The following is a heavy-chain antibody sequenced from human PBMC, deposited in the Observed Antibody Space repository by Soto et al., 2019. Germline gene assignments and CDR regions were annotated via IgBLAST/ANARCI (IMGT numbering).Heavy chain of an antibody. CDR2: IYYSGST. J-gene: IGHJ3*02. V-gene: IGHV4-39*01. Sequence: QLQLQESGPGLVKPSETLSLTCTVSGGSISSSSYYWGWIRQPPGKGLEWIGSIYYSGSTYYNPSLKSRVTISVDTSKNQFSLKLSSVTAADTAVYYCARGSQWLAYDAFDIWGQGTMVTVSS. D-gene: IGHD6-19*01. CDR1: GGSISSSSYY. CDR3: ARGSQWLAYDAFDI.